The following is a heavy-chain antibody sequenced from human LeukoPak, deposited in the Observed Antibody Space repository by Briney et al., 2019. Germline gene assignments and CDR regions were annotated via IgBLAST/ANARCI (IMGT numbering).Heavy chain of an antibody. D-gene: IGHD1-26*01. J-gene: IGHJ5*02. Sequence: GGSLRLSCAASGFNISDYFMSWIRQAPGKGLDWVSYISGSGGVIYYADSVEGRFSISRDNAKNSLFLQMNSLRADDTAVYYCAREGRVGATRGWFDPWAQGTLVTVSS. CDR2: ISGSGGVI. CDR3: AREGRVGATRGWFDP. V-gene: IGHV3-11*01. CDR1: GFNISDYF.